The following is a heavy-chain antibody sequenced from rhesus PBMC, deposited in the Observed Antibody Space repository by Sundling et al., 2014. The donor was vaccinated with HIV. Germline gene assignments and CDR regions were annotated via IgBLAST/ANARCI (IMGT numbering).Heavy chain of an antibody. CDR1: GGSFRGYS. D-gene: IGHD3-28*01. CDR2: ISSSGTT. J-gene: IGHJ4*01. V-gene: IGHV4-165*01. CDR3: AMGGTYYSDSGRLDY. Sequence: QVQLQESGPGLVKPSETLSLTCAVSGGSFRGYSWDWIRQPPGKGLEWIGYISSSGTTDYNPSLKSRVSISTDTSKNQFSLKLSSVTAADTAVYYCAMGGTYYSDSGRLDYWGQGVLVTVSS.